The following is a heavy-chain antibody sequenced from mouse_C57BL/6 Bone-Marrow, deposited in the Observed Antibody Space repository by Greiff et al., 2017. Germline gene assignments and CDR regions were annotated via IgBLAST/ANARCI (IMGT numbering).Heavy chain of an antibody. CDR2: IDPSDSYT. J-gene: IGHJ1*03. D-gene: IGHD3-1*01. CDR1: GYTFTSYW. V-gene: IGHV1-50*01. CDR3: ARPFGWYFDV. Sequence: QVQLQQPGAELVKPGASVKLSCKASGYTFTSYWMQWVKQRPGQGLEWIGEIDPSDSYTNYNQKFKGKATLTVATSSSTAYMQLSSLTSEDSAVYYCARPFGWYFDVWGTGTTVTVSS.